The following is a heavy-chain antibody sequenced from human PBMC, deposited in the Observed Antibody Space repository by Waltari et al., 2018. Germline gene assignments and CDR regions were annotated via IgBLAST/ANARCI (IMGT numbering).Heavy chain of an antibody. Sequence: QVQLVQSGAEVKKPGASVKVSCKASGYTFTIYDLHWLLPAYVHRPEWMGSMNTNSGNTGYEQKFQGRVTMTRNTSISTAYMELSSLRSEDTAVYYCARGVYDFWSGYYNNWFDPWGQGTLVTVSS. CDR3: ARGVYDFWSGYYNNWFDP. D-gene: IGHD3-3*01. J-gene: IGHJ5*02. CDR2: MNTNSGNT. V-gene: IGHV1-8*01. CDR1: GYTFTIYD.